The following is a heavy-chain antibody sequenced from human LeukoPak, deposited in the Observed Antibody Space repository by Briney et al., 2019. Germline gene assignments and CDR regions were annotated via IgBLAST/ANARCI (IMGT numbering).Heavy chain of an antibody. D-gene: IGHD3-16*01. J-gene: IGHJ4*02. CDR2: IDNDGGST. CDR1: GFTFHSYW. V-gene: IGHV3-74*01. Sequence: GGSLRLSCAASGFTFHSYWMHWVRQAPGKGPVWVSRIDNDGGSTTYADSVKGRFTISRDNAKNTLYLQMNSVRAEDTAVYYCARSSFPYYFDYWGQGTLVTVSS. CDR3: ARSSFPYYFDY.